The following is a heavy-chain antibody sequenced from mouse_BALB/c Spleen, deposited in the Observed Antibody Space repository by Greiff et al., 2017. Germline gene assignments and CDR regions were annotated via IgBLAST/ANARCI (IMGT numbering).Heavy chain of an antibody. D-gene: IGHD2-1*01. V-gene: IGHV1-4*02. CDR3: ARDLLLYGNYAFYAMDY. Sequence: QVQLQQSAAELARPGASVKMSCKASGYTFTSYTMHWVNQRPGQGLEWIGYINPSSGYTEYNQKFKDKTTLTADKSSSTAYMQLSSLTSEDSAVYYCARDLLLYGNYAFYAMDYWGQGTSVTVSS. CDR2: INPSSGYT. J-gene: IGHJ4*01. CDR1: GYTFTSYT.